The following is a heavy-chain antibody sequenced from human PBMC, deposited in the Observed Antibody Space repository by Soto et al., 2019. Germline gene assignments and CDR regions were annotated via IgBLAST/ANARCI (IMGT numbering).Heavy chain of an antibody. V-gene: IGHV4-4*02. Sequence: QVQLQESGPGLVQPSETLSLTCAVSGGSITSGHWWSWVRQTPVKGLEWIGEIYHGGTTDYNPSLKGRVTMSVDKSKNQCSLKLKSVTAADMAVYYCAREGAYFDSWTGYFGPGYFDKWGQGILVTVSS. J-gene: IGHJ4*02. CDR3: AREGAYFDSWTGYFGPGYFDK. CDR1: GGSITSGHW. CDR2: IYHGGTT. D-gene: IGHD3-3*01.